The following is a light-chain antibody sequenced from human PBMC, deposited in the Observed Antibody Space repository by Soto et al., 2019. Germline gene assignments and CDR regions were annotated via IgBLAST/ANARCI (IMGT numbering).Light chain of an antibody. CDR2: DVS. CDR1: SRDVGGDNH. Sequence: QSALTQPASVSGSPGQSITISCTGTSRDVGGDNHVSWYQQHPGKASKLMIFDVSNRPSGVSNRFSGSKSGNTASLTISGLQAEDEADYYCSSSTSSRSYVFGTGTKVTVL. CDR3: SSSTSSRSYV. V-gene: IGLV2-14*01. J-gene: IGLJ1*01.